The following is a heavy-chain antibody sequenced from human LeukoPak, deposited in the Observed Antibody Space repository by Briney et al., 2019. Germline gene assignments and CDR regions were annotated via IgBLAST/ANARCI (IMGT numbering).Heavy chain of an antibody. V-gene: IGHV1-2*02. D-gene: IGHD2-15*01. CDR3: ARDDGLYCSGGSCYWTTIDY. CDR2: INPNSGGT. Sequence: ASVKVSCKASGYTFTSYYMHWVRQAPGQGLEWMGWINPNSGGTNYAQKFQGRVTMTRDTSISTAYMELSRLRSDDTAVYYCARDDGLYCSGGSCYWTTIDYWGQGTLVTVSS. CDR1: GYTFTSYY. J-gene: IGHJ4*02.